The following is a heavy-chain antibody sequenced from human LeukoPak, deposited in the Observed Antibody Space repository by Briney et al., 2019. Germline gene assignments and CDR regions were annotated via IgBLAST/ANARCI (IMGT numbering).Heavy chain of an antibody. CDR2: ISSSSSTI. V-gene: IGHV3-48*01. CDR1: GFTFSSYS. D-gene: IGHD3-16*02. Sequence: GGSLRLSCAASGFTFSSYSMNWVRQAPGKGLERVSYISSSSSTIYYADSVKGRFTISRDNAKNSLYLQMNSLRAEDTAVYYCARSTITYYDYVWGSYRSNPIDYWGQGTLVTVSS. CDR3: ARSTITYYDYVWGSYRSNPIDY. J-gene: IGHJ4*02.